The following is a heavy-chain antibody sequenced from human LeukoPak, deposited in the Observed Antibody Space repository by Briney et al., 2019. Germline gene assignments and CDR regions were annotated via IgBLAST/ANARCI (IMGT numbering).Heavy chain of an antibody. CDR1: GFTFSSYS. CDR2: ISSSSSYI. D-gene: IGHD6-19*01. Sequence: GGSLRLSCAASGFTFSSYSMNWVRQAPGKGLEWVSSISSSSSYIYYADSVKGRFTISRDNAKNSLYLQMNSLRAEDTAVYYCARDKGSSGWYPDYWGQGTLVTVSS. CDR3: ARDKGSSGWYPDY. J-gene: IGHJ4*02. V-gene: IGHV3-21*01.